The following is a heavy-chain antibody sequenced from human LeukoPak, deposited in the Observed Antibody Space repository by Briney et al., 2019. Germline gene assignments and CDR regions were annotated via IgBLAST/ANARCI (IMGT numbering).Heavy chain of an antibody. CDR1: GGSISSSPYY. CDR3: ARRLASGYPPIPFDY. CDR2: IYYSGTT. J-gene: IGHJ4*02. V-gene: IGHV4-39*07. Sequence: KASETLSLTCTVSGGSISSSPYYWGWIRQPPGKGLEWIGSIYYSGTTHYNPSLKSRVTISVDTSKVQFSLNLSSVTAADTAVYYCARRLASGYPPIPFDYWGQGTQVTVSS. D-gene: IGHD3-3*01.